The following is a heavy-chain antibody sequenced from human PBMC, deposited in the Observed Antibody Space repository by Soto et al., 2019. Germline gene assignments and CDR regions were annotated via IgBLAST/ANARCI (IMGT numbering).Heavy chain of an antibody. CDR3: ATLTGSH. D-gene: IGHD3-9*01. J-gene: IGHJ4*02. Sequence: ITLKESGAPLVKPTQTLTLTCSFSGFSLTANGVGVGWVRQPPGLALEWLAMVYWDDDKPYSASLRSRLSITKDTSKSQVVLTMTNMDPVDTGTYYCATLTGSHWGQGALVTVSS. CDR1: GFSLTANGVG. V-gene: IGHV2-5*02. CDR2: VYWDDDK.